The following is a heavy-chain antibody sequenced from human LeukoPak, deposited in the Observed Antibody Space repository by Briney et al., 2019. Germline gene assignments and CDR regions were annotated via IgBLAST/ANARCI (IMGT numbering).Heavy chain of an antibody. D-gene: IGHD3-22*01. Sequence: ASVKVSCKASEYTFTGYYMHWVRQAPGQGLEWMGWINPNSGGTNYTQKFQGRVTMTRDTSISTAYMELSRLRSDDTAVYYCARASYDGSDYEYFQHWGQGTLVTVSS. V-gene: IGHV1-2*02. CDR1: EYTFTGYY. CDR2: INPNSGGT. CDR3: ARASYDGSDYEYFQH. J-gene: IGHJ1*01.